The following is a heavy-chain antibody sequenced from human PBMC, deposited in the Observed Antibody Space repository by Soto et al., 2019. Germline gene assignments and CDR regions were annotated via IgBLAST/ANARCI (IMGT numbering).Heavy chain of an antibody. CDR3: AKLYSGSYSLRAFDA. V-gene: IGHV3-23*01. J-gene: IGHJ3*01. CDR1: GFTFSRYV. CDR2: ISSSAGTT. D-gene: IGHD1-26*01. Sequence: GGPLRLSCAASGFTFSRYVMSWVRPAPGKGLECVSTISSSAGTTYYADSVKGRFTISRDNSKNTVYLQMNSLRAEDTAVYYCAKLYSGSYSLRAFDAWGQGTMVTVSS.